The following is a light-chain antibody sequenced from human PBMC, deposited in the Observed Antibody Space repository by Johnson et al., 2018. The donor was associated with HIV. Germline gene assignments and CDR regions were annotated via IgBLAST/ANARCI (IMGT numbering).Light chain of an antibody. CDR1: SSKIGNKY. CDR2: DNS. V-gene: IGLV1-51*01. J-gene: IGLJ1*01. CDR3: ATWDSSLSVYV. Sequence: QSVLTQPPSVSAAPGQRVTISCSGSSSKIGNKYVSWYQQFQGTAPKVLIYDNSKRPSGIPDRFSGSTSGTSATLVITGLQTGDEADYHCATWDSSLSVYVFGAGTKVTV.